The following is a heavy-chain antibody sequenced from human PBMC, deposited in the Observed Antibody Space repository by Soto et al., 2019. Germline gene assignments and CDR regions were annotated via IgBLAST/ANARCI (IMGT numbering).Heavy chain of an antibody. CDR1: GYTFTSYG. V-gene: IGHV1-18*04. D-gene: IGHD1-7*01. J-gene: IGHJ6*02. Sequence: ASVKVSCKASGYTFTSYGLSWVRQAPGQGLEWMGWISAYNGNTNYAQKLQGRVTMTTDTSTSTAYMELRSLRSDDTAVYYCARGARRNLPYYGMDVWGQGTTVTVSS. CDR3: ARGARRNLPYYGMDV. CDR2: ISAYNGNT.